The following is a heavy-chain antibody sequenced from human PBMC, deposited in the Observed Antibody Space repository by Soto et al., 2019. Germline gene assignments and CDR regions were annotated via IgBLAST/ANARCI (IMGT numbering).Heavy chain of an antibody. J-gene: IGHJ4*02. CDR1: GGSISSSNW. D-gene: IGHD2-15*01. CDR3: ARECSGGSCYYFDY. CDR2: IYHSGST. Sequence: SETLSLTCAVSGGSISSSNWWSWVRQPPGKGLEWIGEIYHSGSTNYNPSLKSRVTISVDKSKNQFSLKLSSVTAADTAVYYCARECSGGSCYYFDYWGQGTLVTVSS. V-gene: IGHV4-4*02.